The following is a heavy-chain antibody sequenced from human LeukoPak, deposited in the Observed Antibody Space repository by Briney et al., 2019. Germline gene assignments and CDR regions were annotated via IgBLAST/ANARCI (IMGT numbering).Heavy chain of an antibody. Sequence: ASVKVSCKASGYTFTSYYMHWVRQAPGQGLEWMGIINPSGGSTSYAQKFQGRVTMTRDTSTSTVYTELSSLRSEDTAVYYCARGPMVRGVYMNWFDPWGQGTLVTVSS. D-gene: IGHD3-10*01. CDR1: GYTFTSYY. CDR3: ARGPMVRGVYMNWFDP. V-gene: IGHV1-46*01. J-gene: IGHJ5*02. CDR2: INPSGGST.